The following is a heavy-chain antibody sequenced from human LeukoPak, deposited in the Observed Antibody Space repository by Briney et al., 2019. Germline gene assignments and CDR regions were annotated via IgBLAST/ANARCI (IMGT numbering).Heavy chain of an antibody. CDR2: INPSGGSI. Sequence: ASVKVSCKASGDTFSSYYMHWVRQAPGQGLEWMGIINPSGGSITYAQMFQGRVTMTGDMSTSTVYMELGSLRSEDTSVYYCARGRHYYESSDYYYEGDAFDVWGQGTMVTVSS. J-gene: IGHJ3*01. V-gene: IGHV1-46*01. CDR1: GDTFSSYY. CDR3: ARGRHYYESSDYYYEGDAFDV. D-gene: IGHD3-22*01.